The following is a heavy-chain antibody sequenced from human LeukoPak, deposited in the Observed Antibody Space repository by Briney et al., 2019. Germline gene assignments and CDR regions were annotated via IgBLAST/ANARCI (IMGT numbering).Heavy chain of an antibody. CDR2: IDSDGST. Sequence: GGSLRLSCAASGFXVSSNYFSWVRQAPGKGLKWVSVIDSDGSTYYADAVKGRFIISRDNSKNTLYLRMNSLRAEDTAVYYCARDAAAAGTVNFDYWGQGTLVTVSS. D-gene: IGHD6-13*01. CDR3: ARDAAAAGTVNFDY. J-gene: IGHJ4*02. V-gene: IGHV3-66*01. CDR1: GFXVSSNY.